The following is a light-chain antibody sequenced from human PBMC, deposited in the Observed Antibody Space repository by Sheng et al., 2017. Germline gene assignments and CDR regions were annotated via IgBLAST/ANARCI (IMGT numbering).Light chain of an antibody. CDR1: QIISSN. V-gene: IGKV3-15*01. Sequence: EIVMTQSPATLSVSPGERVTLSCRASQIISSNLAWYQQAPGQAPRLLMYDASTRATGIPARFSGSGSGTEFTLTISSLQSVDSAVYYCQQRSNWPPLTFGGGTKVEIK. CDR3: QQRSNWPPLT. J-gene: IGKJ4*01. CDR2: DAS.